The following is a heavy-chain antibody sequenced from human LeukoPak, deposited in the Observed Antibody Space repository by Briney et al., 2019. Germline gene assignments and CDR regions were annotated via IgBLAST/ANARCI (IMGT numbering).Heavy chain of an antibody. J-gene: IGHJ5*02. Sequence: ASVKVPCKASGYTFTSYGISWVRQAPGQGLEWMGWISAYNGNTNYAQKLQGRVTMTTDTSTSTAYMELRSLRSDDTAVYYCARGYCSSTSCYIEDNWFDPWGQGTLVTVSS. CDR2: ISAYNGNT. V-gene: IGHV1-18*01. D-gene: IGHD2-2*02. CDR1: GYTFTSYG. CDR3: ARGYCSSTSCYIEDNWFDP.